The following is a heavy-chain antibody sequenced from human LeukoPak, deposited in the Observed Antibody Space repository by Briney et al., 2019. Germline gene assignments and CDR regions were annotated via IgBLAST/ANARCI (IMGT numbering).Heavy chain of an antibody. Sequence: GGSLRLSCAASGFSFSGYAMSWVGQAPGKELEWVSGISGGGGSTYYADSVKGRFAISRDNSKNRLFLQMNSLRAEDKAVYYCAKAGSGYSYFDHWGQGTLVTVSS. J-gene: IGHJ4*02. D-gene: IGHD3-22*01. CDR1: GFSFSGYA. CDR3: AKAGSGYSYFDH. V-gene: IGHV3-23*01. CDR2: ISGGGGST.